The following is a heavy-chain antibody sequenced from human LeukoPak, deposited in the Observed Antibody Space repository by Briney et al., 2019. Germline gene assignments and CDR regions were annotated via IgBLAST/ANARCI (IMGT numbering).Heavy chain of an antibody. CDR1: GFTFSDYY. CDR2: INSGSSTI. CDR3: AREIPRADYAFDI. V-gene: IGHV3-11*04. J-gene: IGHJ3*02. Sequence: PGGSLRLSCAASGFTFSDYYMSWIRQAPGKGLEWVSYINSGSSTIYYADSVKGRFTISRDNAKNSLYLQMNSLRAEDTAVYYCAREIPRADYAFDIWGQGTMVTVSS. D-gene: IGHD3-16*01.